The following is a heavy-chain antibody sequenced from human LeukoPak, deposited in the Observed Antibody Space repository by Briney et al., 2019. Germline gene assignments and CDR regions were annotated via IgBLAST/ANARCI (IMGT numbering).Heavy chain of an antibody. J-gene: IGHJ4*02. V-gene: IGHV3-23*01. Sequence: PGGSLRLSCAASGFTFSSYAMSWVRQAPGEGLEWVSAISGSGGSTYYADSVKGRFTISRDNSKNTLYLQMNSLRAEDTAVYYCAKDVSGYDYFDYWGQGTLVTVSS. CDR1: GFTFSSYA. D-gene: IGHD3-22*01. CDR3: AKDVSGYDYFDY. CDR2: ISGSGGST.